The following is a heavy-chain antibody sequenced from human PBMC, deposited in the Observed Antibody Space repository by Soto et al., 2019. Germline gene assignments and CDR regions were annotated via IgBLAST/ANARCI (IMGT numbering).Heavy chain of an antibody. CDR2: IYYSGST. V-gene: IGHV4-39*01. J-gene: IGHJ3*02. Sequence: QLQLQESGPGLVKPSETLSLTCTVSGGSISSSSYYWGWLRQPPGQGLEWIGSIYYSGSTYYNPSLKSRVTISVATSKNQSSLKLSSVAASDTAVYYGARFYIAARGAFDIWGQGTMVTVSS. CDR1: GGSISSSSYY. CDR3: ARFYIAARGAFDI. D-gene: IGHD6-6*01.